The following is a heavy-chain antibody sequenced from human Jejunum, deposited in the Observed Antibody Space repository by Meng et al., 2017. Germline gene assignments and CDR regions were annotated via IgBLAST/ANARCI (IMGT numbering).Heavy chain of an antibody. CDR3: ATRTRDSFDY. CDR1: GGSITGTNW. Sequence: QVQLQDSGPGLVSPSGTLSLTCAVSGGSITGTNWWTWVRQAPGKGLVWIGEIYHSGTTNYNPSLKSRVAISADKSKNQFSLNLYSLSAADTAVYYCATRTRDSFDYWGQGSLVTVSS. D-gene: IGHD1-7*01. V-gene: IGHV4-4*02. J-gene: IGHJ4*02. CDR2: IYHSGTT.